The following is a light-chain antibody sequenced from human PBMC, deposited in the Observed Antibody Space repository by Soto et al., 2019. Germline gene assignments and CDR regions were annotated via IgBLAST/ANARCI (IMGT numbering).Light chain of an antibody. Sequence: AIQLTQSPSYLSPSVGDRVTITCRACQGISSGLAWYQQKPGKAHKXRIYEASSLASGVPSRFSGSGSGTDLTITISSLQPEDFATYYCQQFDNYPLTFGGGIKG. CDR3: QQFDNYPLT. CDR2: EAS. CDR1: QGISSG. J-gene: IGKJ4*01. V-gene: IGKV1D-13*01.